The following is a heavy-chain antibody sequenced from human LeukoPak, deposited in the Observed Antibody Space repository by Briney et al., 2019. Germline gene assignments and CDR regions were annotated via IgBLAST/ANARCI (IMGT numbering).Heavy chain of an antibody. Sequence: GGSLRLSCAASGFTFSSYSMNWVRQAPGKGLEWVSYISSSSSSTIYYADSVKGRFTISRDNAKNSLYLQMNSLRAEDTAVYYCARVSEMATINWGQGTLVTVSS. J-gene: IGHJ4*02. CDR3: ARVSEMATIN. CDR1: GFTFSSYS. D-gene: IGHD5-24*01. V-gene: IGHV3-48*04. CDR2: ISSSSSSTI.